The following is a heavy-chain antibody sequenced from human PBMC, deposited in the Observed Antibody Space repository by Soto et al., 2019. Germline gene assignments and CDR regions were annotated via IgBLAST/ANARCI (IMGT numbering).Heavy chain of an antibody. V-gene: IGHV3-23*01. CDR3: ARGIVPAAKTSLNDY. CDR2: ISDDGGST. D-gene: IGHD2-2*01. CDR1: GFTFNIYA. J-gene: IGHJ4*02. Sequence: SXASAGFTFNIYAMTCVRQAPGKGLEWVSTISDDGGSTYYADSVKGRFTISRDNSKKTLFLQMNSLRVEDTAVYYCARGIVPAAKTSLNDYWGQGTLVTVSS.